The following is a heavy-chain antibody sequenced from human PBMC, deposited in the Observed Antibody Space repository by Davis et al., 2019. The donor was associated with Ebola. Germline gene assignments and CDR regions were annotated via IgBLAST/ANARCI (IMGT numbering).Heavy chain of an antibody. V-gene: IGHV4-59*08. CDR1: GGSISSYY. CDR3: ARQAAYYDAESYAFDY. CDR2: IYYSGST. Sequence: GSLRLSCTVSGGSISSYYWSWIRQPPGKGLEWIGYIYYSGSTNYNPSLKSRVTISVDTSKNQFSLKLSSVTAADTAVYYCARQAAYYDAESYAFDYWGQGTLVSVSS. D-gene: IGHD3-22*01. J-gene: IGHJ4*02.